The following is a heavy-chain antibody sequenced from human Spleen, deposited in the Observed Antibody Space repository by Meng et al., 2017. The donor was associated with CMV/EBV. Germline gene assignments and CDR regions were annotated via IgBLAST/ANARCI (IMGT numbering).Heavy chain of an antibody. J-gene: IGHJ4*02. V-gene: IGHV4-34*01. CDR2: INHSGST. CDR3: ARGRVYYY. Sequence: LSLTCAVYGGSFSGYYWSWIRQPPGKGLEWIGEINHSGSTNYNPSLKSRVTISVDTSKNQFSPKLSSVTAADTAVYYCARGRVYYYWGQGTLVTVSS. D-gene: IGHD2-8*01. CDR1: GGSFSGYY.